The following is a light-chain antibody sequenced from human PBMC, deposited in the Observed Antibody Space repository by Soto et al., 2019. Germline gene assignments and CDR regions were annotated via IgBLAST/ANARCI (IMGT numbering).Light chain of an antibody. CDR1: QSISSW. J-gene: IGKJ1*01. CDR2: GAS. CDR3: QQANSFPIT. Sequence: DIQMTQSPSTPSASVGDRVTITCRASQSISSWLAWYQQKPGKAPTLLIHGASSLQSGVPSRYSGSGSGTDFTLTISSLQPEDFATYYCQQANSFPITFGQGTKVDIK. V-gene: IGKV1-5*01.